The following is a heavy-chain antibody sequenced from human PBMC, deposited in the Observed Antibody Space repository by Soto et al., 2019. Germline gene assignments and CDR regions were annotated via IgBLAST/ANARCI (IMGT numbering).Heavy chain of an antibody. V-gene: IGHV3-30*18. J-gene: IGHJ5*02. CDR1: GFTFSSYG. D-gene: IGHD3-3*01. CDR2: ISYDGSNK. CDR3: AKQTSYDFWSGYSS. Sequence: GGSLRLSCAASGFTFSSYGMHWVRQAPGKGLEWVAVISYDGSNKYYADSVKGRFTISRDNSKNTLYLQMNSLRAEETAVYYCAKQTSYDFWSGYSSWGQGTLVTVSS.